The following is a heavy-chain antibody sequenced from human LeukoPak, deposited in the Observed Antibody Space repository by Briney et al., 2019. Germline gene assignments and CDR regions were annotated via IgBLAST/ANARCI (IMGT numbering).Heavy chain of an antibody. D-gene: IGHD6-19*01. Sequence: KPSETLSLTCTVFGGFISSYYWSWIRQPAGRGLEWIGRIYSSGTTNYNPSLKSRVTMLVDTSKKQFSLKLTSVTAADTAVYYCARVTSYISGWYLSFDHWGQGALVTVSS. CDR1: GGFISSYY. CDR3: ARVTSYISGWYLSFDH. V-gene: IGHV4-4*07. CDR2: IYSSGTT. J-gene: IGHJ4*02.